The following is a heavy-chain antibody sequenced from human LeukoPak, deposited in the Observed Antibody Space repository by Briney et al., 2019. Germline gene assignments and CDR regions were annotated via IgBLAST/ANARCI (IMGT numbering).Heavy chain of an antibody. V-gene: IGHV1-8*01. J-gene: IGHJ4*02. Sequence: ASVKVSCKASGYTFTSYDINWVRQATGQGLEWMGWMNPNSGNTGYAQKFQGRVTMTRNTSISTAYMELSSLRSEDTAVYYCARRYYYGSGSYYPNDYWGQGTLVTASS. CDR1: GYTFTSYD. CDR3: ARRYYYGSGSYYPNDY. CDR2: MNPNSGNT. D-gene: IGHD3-10*01.